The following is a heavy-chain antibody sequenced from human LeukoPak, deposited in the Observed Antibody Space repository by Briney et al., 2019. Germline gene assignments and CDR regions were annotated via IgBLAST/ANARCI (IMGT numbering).Heavy chain of an antibody. CDR3: ARIKWEVFD. Sequence: ASVKVSCTAPDNTFTGYFINWVRQAPGQEPEWMGRINPNSGDTIYAQKFEGRVTMTRDTSISTAYLELTRLTYDDTAVYYCARIKWEVFDWGQGTLVTVSS. D-gene: IGHD1-26*01. CDR1: DNTFTGYF. J-gene: IGHJ4*02. CDR2: INPNSGDT. V-gene: IGHV1-2*06.